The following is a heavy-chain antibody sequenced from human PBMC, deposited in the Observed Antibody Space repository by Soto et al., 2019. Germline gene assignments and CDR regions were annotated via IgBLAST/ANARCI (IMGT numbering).Heavy chain of an antibody. CDR1: GYTFTGYY. V-gene: IGHV1-2*02. CDR3: ARGPVGGTTGYYGMDV. D-gene: IGHD1-7*01. Sequence: QVQLVQSGAEVKKPGVSVKVSCKASGYTFTGYYMHWVRQAPGQGLEWMGWINPNSGGTNYAQKFQGRVTMTRDTSISTAYMELSRLRSDDTAVYYCARGPVGGTTGYYGMDVWGQGTTVTVSS. CDR2: INPNSGGT. J-gene: IGHJ6*02.